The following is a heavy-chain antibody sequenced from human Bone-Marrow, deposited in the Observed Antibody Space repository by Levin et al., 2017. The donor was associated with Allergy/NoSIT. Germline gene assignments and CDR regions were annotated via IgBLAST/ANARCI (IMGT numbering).Heavy chain of an antibody. Sequence: LSLTCAASGFTFSSYAMHWVRQAPGKGLEWVAVISYDGSNKYYADSVKGRFTISRDNSKNTLYLQMNSLRAEDTAVYYCARERETGIAVAGTLEDDYWGQGTLVTVSS. V-gene: IGHV3-30-3*01. CDR1: GFTFSSYA. D-gene: IGHD6-19*01. J-gene: IGHJ4*02. CDR2: ISYDGSNK. CDR3: ARERETGIAVAGTLEDDY.